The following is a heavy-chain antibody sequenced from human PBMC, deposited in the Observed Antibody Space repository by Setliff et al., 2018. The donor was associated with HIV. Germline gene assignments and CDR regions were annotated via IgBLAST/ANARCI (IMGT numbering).Heavy chain of an antibody. D-gene: IGHD3-16*02. CDR2: INPNSGGT. V-gene: IGHV1-2*02. CDR1: GYSFTGYY. Sequence: ASVKVSCKASGYSFTGYYIHWMRQAPGQGPEWLGWINPNSGGTNYAQKFQGRVTMTRDTSISTASMDLRSLRSDDTAFYYCARAYYDSVWGSHRYRFYYFDYWGQGSLVTVSS. J-gene: IGHJ4*02. CDR3: ARAYYDSVWGSHRYRFYYFDY.